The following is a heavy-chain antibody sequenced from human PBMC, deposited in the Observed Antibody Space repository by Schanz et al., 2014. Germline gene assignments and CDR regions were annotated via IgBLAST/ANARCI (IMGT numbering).Heavy chain of an antibody. CDR2: INPNSGET. CDR3: ARELRLEYYFDY. Sequence: QVQLVQSGPAVKKPGASMKVSCLASGYSFTEYFLHWVRQAPGQGLEWMGWINPNSGETNYEQKFKGRVTMTRDTSISTAYMELSSLRSDDTAVYYCARELRLEYYFDYGGQGTQVTVSS. D-gene: IGHD4-17*01. CDR1: GYSFTEYF. J-gene: IGHJ4*02. V-gene: IGHV1-2*02.